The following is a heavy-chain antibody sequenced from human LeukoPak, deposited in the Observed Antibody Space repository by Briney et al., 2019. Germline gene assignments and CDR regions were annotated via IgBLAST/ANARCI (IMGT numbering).Heavy chain of an antibody. CDR2: ISGSGGST. V-gene: IGHV3-23*01. D-gene: IGHD1-7*01. CDR3: AKDKMELPYYFDY. J-gene: IGHJ4*02. CDR1: GFTFSNYA. Sequence: GGSLRLSCAASGFTFSNYAKSWVRQAPGKGLEWVSAISGSGGSTYYADSVKGRFTISRDNSKNTLYLQMNSLRAEDTAVYYCAKDKMELPYYFDYWGQGILVTVSS.